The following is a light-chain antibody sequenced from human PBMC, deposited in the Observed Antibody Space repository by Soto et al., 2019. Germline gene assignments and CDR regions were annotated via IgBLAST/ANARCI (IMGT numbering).Light chain of an antibody. Sequence: DTQMTKVAFSLSQSVRDGEASSCRASRSISDWLAWYQRKPGKAPELLIFDASNLKSGVSSRFSGSGSGTEFTLTISRLQPDDVATYYCLQYSRHSWTFGQGTKVDIK. J-gene: IGKJ1*01. CDR3: LQYSRHSWT. CDR1: RSISDW. CDR2: DAS. V-gene: IGKV1-5*01.